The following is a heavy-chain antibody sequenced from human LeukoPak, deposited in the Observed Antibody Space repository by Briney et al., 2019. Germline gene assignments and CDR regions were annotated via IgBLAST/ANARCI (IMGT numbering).Heavy chain of an antibody. V-gene: IGHV1-18*04. J-gene: IGHJ4*02. CDR3: ARGIASGVRALEY. Sequence: GASVKVSCKSSGNTFTSDGITWVRQAPGQGLEWMGWISVYNVNPNYAQKLQGRVTMTTDTSTNIAYMELRSLRSDDTAVYYCARGIASGVRALEYWGQGTLVTVSS. CDR1: GNTFTSDG. D-gene: IGHD3-10*01. CDR2: ISVYNVNP.